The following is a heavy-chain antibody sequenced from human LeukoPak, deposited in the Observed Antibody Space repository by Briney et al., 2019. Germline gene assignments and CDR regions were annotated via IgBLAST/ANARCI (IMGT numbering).Heavy chain of an antibody. V-gene: IGHV1-69*04. J-gene: IGHJ6*02. CDR2: IIPILGIA. CDR1: GGTFSSYA. Sequence: SVKVSCKASGGTFSSYAISWVRQAPGQGLGWMGRIIPILGIANYAQKFQGRVTITADKSTSTAYMELSSLRSEDTAVYYCARRIVATTRSLYYYYGMDVWGQGTTVTVSS. D-gene: IGHD5-12*01. CDR3: ARRIVATTRSLYYYYGMDV.